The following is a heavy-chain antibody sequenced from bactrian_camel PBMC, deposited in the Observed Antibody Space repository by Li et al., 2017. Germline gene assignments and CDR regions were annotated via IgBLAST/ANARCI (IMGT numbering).Heavy chain of an antibody. CDR2: IYSGGSGT. D-gene: IGHD3*01. V-gene: IGHV3S60*01. J-gene: IGHJ4*01. Sequence: HVQLVESGGGSAQPGGSLRLSCTVSGYTFSRNCLGWFRQAPGKEREAVASIYSGGSGTYYSDSVKGRFTMSRDNDWRTVYLQMNGLTPEDTAMYYCAASLGKTYCHAAFFLTRARPNFGYMGRGPRSPSP. CDR1: GYTFSRNC.